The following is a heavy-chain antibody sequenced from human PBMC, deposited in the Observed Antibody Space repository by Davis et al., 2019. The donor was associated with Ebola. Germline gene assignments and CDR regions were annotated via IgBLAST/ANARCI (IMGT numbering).Heavy chain of an antibody. CDR3: VKTGYRFLEYGMDV. CDR1: GFTFSSYA. D-gene: IGHD3-3*01. Sequence: GGSLRLSCAASGFTFSSYAMHWVRQAPGKGLEYVSAISSNGGSTYYADSVKGRFTISRDNSKNTLYLQMSSLRAEDTAVYYCVKTGYRFLEYGMDVWGQGTTVTVSS. J-gene: IGHJ6*02. CDR2: ISSNGGST. V-gene: IGHV3-64D*08.